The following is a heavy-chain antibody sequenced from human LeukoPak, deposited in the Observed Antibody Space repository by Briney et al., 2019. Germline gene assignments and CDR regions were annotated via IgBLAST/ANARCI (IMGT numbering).Heavy chain of an antibody. CDR2: MNPNSGNT. CDR3: ARVMEQHLGFDY. D-gene: IGHD6-13*01. J-gene: IGHJ4*02. Sequence: ASVKVSCKASGYTFTSYDINWVRQATGQGLEWMGWMNPNSGNTGYAQKFQGRVTMTRNTSISTAYMELSSLRSEDTAVYYCARVMEQHLGFDYWGQGTLVTVSS. V-gene: IGHV1-8*01. CDR1: GYTFTSYD.